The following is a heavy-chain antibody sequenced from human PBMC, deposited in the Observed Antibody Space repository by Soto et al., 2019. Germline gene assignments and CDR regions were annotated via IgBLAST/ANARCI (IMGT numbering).Heavy chain of an antibody. CDR2: ISYDGSNK. J-gene: IGHJ4*02. CDR3: ARDGRERFLEWLIDY. V-gene: IGHV3-30-3*01. Sequence: PGGSLRRSCVASGFTFSGYAMHWVRQAPGKGLEWLAVISYDGSNKYYAASVKGRFTISRDNSKNTLYLQMNSLRAEDTAVYYCARDGRERFLEWLIDYWGQGTLVSVSS. D-gene: IGHD3-3*01. CDR1: GFTFSGYA.